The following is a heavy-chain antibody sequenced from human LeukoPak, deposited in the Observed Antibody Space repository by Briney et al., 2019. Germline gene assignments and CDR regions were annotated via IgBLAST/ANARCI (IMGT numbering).Heavy chain of an antibody. J-gene: IGHJ5*01. CDR3: AKPISGGLAVTADWFHP. CDR2: INANSGTT. Sequence: GGSLRLSCAASGFTFSSYAMSWLRRPPGKGLEWVSTINANSGTTSYAASVRGRFTISRDNSKNTLYLQLNTLRADDTATYYCAKPISGGLAVTADWFHPWGQGTLVVVSS. D-gene: IGHD6-19*01. CDR1: GFTFSSYA. V-gene: IGHV3-23*01.